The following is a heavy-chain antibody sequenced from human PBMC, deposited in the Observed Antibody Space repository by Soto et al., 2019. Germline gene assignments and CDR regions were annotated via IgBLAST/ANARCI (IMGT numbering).Heavy chain of an antibody. Sequence: GGSLRLSCAASGFTFSSFWMHWVRQAPGKGLVWVSRINGDGSSTNYADSVKGRFTTSRDNAKNTLYLQMNSLRYEDTAVYYCIRSSGGVVAWNWGQGTLVTVSS. J-gene: IGHJ4*02. CDR1: GFTFSSFW. CDR2: INGDGSST. D-gene: IGHD2-15*01. CDR3: IRSSGGVVAWN. V-gene: IGHV3-74*01.